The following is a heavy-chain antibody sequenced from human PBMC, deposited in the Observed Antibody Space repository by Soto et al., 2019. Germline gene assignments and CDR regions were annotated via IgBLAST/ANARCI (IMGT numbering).Heavy chain of an antibody. V-gene: IGHV3-30*18. D-gene: IGHD3-3*01. CDR3: AKDMKDYYDFWSGPPTNWFDP. J-gene: IGHJ5*02. CDR2: ISNDGSNK. Sequence: GGPLRFSFPASEFPSGSYASHWVGQAPGKGLEWVEVISNDGSNKYYADSVKGRFTTSKDNSKNTLYLQMNSLRAEDTAVYYCAKDMKDYYDFWSGPPTNWFDPWGQGTLVTVSS. CDR1: EFPSGSYA.